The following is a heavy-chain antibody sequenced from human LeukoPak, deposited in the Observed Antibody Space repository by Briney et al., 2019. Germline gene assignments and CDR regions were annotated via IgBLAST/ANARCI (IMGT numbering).Heavy chain of an antibody. J-gene: IGHJ4*02. CDR2: ISGSSGST. CDR1: GFTCSSYA. V-gene: IGHV3-23*01. D-gene: IGHD5-18*01. Sequence: GGSLRLSCAASGFTCSSYAMSRVRQAPGKGLKWVSAISGSSGSTYYADSVKGRITISRDNSKNTLYLQMNSLRAEDTAVYYCAKDQKSGVDTAMASWGQGTLVTVSS. CDR3: AKDQKSGVDTAMAS.